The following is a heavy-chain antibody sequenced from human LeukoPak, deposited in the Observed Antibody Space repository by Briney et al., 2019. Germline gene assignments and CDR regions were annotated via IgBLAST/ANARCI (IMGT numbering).Heavy chain of an antibody. CDR3: GRGASWQVNVCET. V-gene: IGHV3-74*01. Sequence: PGGSLRLSCAASGFTFSNYRMHGVRQAPGKGLEWVSRIYSDGSNTVYAEPVKGRFTISRDNAKNTLFLQMDSLRAEDTTVYYCGRGASWQVNVCETCGQGTMVTVSS. J-gene: IGHJ3*02. CDR1: GFTFSNYR. D-gene: IGHD6-19*01. CDR2: IYSDGSNT.